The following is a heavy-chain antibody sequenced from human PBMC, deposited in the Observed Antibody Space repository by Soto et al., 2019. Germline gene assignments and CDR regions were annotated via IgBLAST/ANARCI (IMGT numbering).Heavy chain of an antibody. J-gene: IGHJ4*02. CDR1: GFTFSSYG. V-gene: IGHV3-33*01. D-gene: IGHD1-26*01. Sequence: QVQLVESGGGVVQPGRSLRLSCEASGFTFSSYGMHWVRQAPGKGLEWVAVIWYDGSNKYYADSVKGRFTISRDNSKNTLYLQMNSLRAEDTAVYYCAREGGGFDYWGQGTLVTVSS. CDR2: IWYDGSNK. CDR3: AREGGGFDY.